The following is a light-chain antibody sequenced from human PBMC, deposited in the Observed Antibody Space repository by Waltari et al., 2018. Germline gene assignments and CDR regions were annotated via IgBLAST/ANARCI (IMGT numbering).Light chain of an antibody. Sequence: EIVLTQSPGTLSLSPGERATLSCRASQSISSTYLAWYQQKTGQAPRLLIYGASRRATGIPDRFSGSGSGTDFTLSISRLEPEDFAVYYCQQGGGPLRFTFGQGTKLEIK. J-gene: IGKJ2*01. CDR1: QSISSTY. CDR3: QQGGGPLRFT. CDR2: GAS. V-gene: IGKV3-20*01.